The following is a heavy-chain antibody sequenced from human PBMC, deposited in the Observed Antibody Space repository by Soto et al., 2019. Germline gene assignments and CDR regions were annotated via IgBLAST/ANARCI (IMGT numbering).Heavy chain of an antibody. CDR2: INHRGNS. J-gene: IGHJ4*02. V-gene: IGHV4-38-2*01. CDR3: VRSGDDCGSYIDY. CDR1: GYSISSGYY. Sequence: SETLSLTCDVSGYSISSGYYWAWVRQPPGKGMEWIGSINHRGNSFYNPSLKSRVTISVDTSKNQGSLKVSSVTAADTAVYYCVRSGDDCGSYIDYWGQGTLVTVSS. D-gene: IGHD4-17*01.